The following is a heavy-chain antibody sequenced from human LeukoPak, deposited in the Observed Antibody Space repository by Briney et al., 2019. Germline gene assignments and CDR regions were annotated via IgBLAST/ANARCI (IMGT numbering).Heavy chain of an antibody. CDR2: IYYSGST. CDR3: ARLVVTAAGATDY. CDR1: GGSISSSSYS. V-gene: IGHV4-39*01. J-gene: IGHJ4*02. Sequence: SETLSLTCTVSGGSISSSSYSWGWIRQPPGKGLEWIGSIYYSGSTYYNPSLKSRVTISVDTSKNQFSLKLSSVTAADTAVYYCARLVVTAAGATDYWGQGTLVTVSS. D-gene: IGHD6-13*01.